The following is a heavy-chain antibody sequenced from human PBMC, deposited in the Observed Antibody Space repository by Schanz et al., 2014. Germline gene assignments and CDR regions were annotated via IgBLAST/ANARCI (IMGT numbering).Heavy chain of an antibody. D-gene: IGHD3-9*01. CDR3: AKHVRSLTGNDY. CDR2: ISDDGSNH. V-gene: IGHV3-30*18. J-gene: IGHJ4*02. CDR1: GFNFSSYG. Sequence: QVQLVESGGGVVQPGRSLRLSCAASGFNFSSYGMHWVRQAPGKGLEWVAVISDDGSNHYYPDSVKGRFTISRDNSKNTLYLQVNSLRAEDSAVYYCAKHVRSLTGNDYWGQGTLVTVSS.